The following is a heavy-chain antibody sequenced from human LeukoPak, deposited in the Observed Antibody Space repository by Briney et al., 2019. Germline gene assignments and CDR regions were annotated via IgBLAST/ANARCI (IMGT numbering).Heavy chain of an antibody. CDR1: GFTFSSYW. Sequence: PGGSLRLSCAASGFTFSSYWMHWVRQAPGKGLEWVANIKQDGSEKYYVDSVKGRFTISRDNAKNSLYLQMNSLRAEDTAVYYCARDSWVAVAGTDAFDIWGQGTMVTVSS. CDR2: IKQDGSEK. D-gene: IGHD6-19*01. CDR3: ARDSWVAVAGTDAFDI. J-gene: IGHJ3*02. V-gene: IGHV3-7*01.